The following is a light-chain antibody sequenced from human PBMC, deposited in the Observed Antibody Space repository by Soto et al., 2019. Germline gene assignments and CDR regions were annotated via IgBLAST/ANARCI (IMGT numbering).Light chain of an antibody. J-gene: IGKJ1*01. V-gene: IGKV1-5*03. CDR1: QSISEW. CDR2: KAS. CDR3: QQYYSFCA. Sequence: DIQMTQSPSTLSASVGGRVTITCRASQSISEWLAWYQQKPGKAPKLLIYKASTLESGVPSRFSGSGSGTEFTLTISSLQPDDFATYYCQQYYSFCAFGQGTKVEIK.